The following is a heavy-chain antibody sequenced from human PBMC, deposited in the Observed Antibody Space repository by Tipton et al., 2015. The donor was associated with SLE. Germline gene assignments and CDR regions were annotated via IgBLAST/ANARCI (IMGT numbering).Heavy chain of an antibody. J-gene: IGHJ1*01. Sequence: SLRLSCVGSGFTISNFWMIWVRQAPGKGLEWVANIKEDGSQRYYVDSVKGRLTISRDNAENSLYLQMNSLRAEDTALYYCAKLAVAGTHFQHWGQGTLVTVSS. CDR1: GFTISNFW. CDR3: AKLAVAGTHFQH. V-gene: IGHV3-7*03. CDR2: IKEDGSQR. D-gene: IGHD6-19*01.